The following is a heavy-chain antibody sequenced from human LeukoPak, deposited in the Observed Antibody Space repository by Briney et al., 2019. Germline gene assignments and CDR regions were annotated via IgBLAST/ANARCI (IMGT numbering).Heavy chain of an antibody. CDR2: IYYSGST. CDR3: ARGHEGIAAAGTFDY. J-gene: IGHJ4*02. V-gene: IGHV4-39*01. CDR1: GGSISSSSYY. D-gene: IGHD6-13*01. Sequence: SETLSLTCTVSGGSISSSSYYWGWIRQPPGKGLEWIGSIYYSGSTYYNPSLKSRVSISVDTSKNQFSLKLSSVTAADTAVYYCARGHEGIAAAGTFDYWGQGTLVTVSS.